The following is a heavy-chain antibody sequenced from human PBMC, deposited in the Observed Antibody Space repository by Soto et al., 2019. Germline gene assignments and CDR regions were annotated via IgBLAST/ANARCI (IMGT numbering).Heavy chain of an antibody. CDR2: INHSGST. CDR3: ARVVRTTATYSSSWYTHRRGYYYMDV. CDR1: GGSFSGYY. V-gene: IGHV4-34*01. D-gene: IGHD6-13*01. J-gene: IGHJ6*03. Sequence: SETLSLTCAVYGGSFSGYYWSWIRQPPGKGLEWIGEINHSGSTNYNPSLKSRVTISVDTSKNQFSLKLSSVTAADTAVYYCARVVRTTATYSSSWYTHRRGYYYMDVWGKGTTVTVSS.